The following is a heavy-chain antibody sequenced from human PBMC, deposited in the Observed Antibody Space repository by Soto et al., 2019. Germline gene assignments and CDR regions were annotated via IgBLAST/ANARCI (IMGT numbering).Heavy chain of an antibody. Sequence: GASVKVSCKTSGYTFTDYYIHWVRQAPGQGLEWMGWINPKSGGTDYAQKFQGWVTMTRDTSISTAYMELSRLRSDDTAVYYCARGQYSGYDYDLYYYYGMDVWGQGTTVTVSS. J-gene: IGHJ6*02. CDR1: GYTFTDYY. D-gene: IGHD5-12*01. CDR2: INPKSGGT. CDR3: ARGQYSGYDYDLYYYYGMDV. V-gene: IGHV1-2*04.